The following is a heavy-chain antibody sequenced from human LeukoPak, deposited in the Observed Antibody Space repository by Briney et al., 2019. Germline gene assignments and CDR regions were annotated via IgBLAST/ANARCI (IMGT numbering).Heavy chain of an antibody. CDR3: TTPEPRDDSSGYSVNDAFDI. CDR1: GFTFTNAW. J-gene: IGHJ3*02. V-gene: IGHV3-15*01. D-gene: IGHD3-22*01. CDR2: IQSKSDGGTT. Sequence: PGGSLRLPCAAPGFTFTNAWMSWVRQVPGKGLEWVGRIQSKSDGGTTEYAAPVKGRFTISRDDSKNTLYLQMNSLKIEDTGVYYCTTPEPRDDSSGYSVNDAFDIWGQGTMVTVSS.